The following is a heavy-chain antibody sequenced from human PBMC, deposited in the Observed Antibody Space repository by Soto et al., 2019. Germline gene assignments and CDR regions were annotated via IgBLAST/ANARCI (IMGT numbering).Heavy chain of an antibody. CDR2: IYYSGST. CDR1: GGSISSGGYY. Sequence: KASETLSLTCTVSGGSISSGGYYWSWIRQHPGKGLEWIGYIYYSGSTYYNPSLKSRVTISVDTSKNQFSLKLSSVTAADTAVYYCARGGNWNYDYWGQGTLVTVSS. CDR3: ARGGNWNYDY. V-gene: IGHV4-31*03. J-gene: IGHJ4*02. D-gene: IGHD1-7*01.